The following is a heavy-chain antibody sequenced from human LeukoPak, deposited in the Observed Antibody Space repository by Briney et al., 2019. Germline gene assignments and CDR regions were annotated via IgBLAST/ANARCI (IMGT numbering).Heavy chain of an antibody. Sequence: SETLSLTCTVSGGSISSSSYYWGWIRQPPGKGLEWIGSIYYSGSTYYNPSLKSRVTISVDTSKNQFSLKLSSVTAADTAVYYCARPSRTWLGRDVSDIWGQGTMVTVSS. D-gene: IGHD6-13*01. CDR3: ARPSRTWLGRDVSDI. CDR1: GGSISSSSYY. CDR2: IYYSGST. J-gene: IGHJ3*02. V-gene: IGHV4-39*07.